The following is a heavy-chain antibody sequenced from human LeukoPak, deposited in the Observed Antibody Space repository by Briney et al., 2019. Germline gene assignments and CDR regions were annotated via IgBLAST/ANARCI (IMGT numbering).Heavy chain of an antibody. Sequence: SVKVSCKASGGTFSSYAISWVRPAPGQGLEWMGRIIPIFGTANYAQKFQGRVTITTDESTSTAYMELSSLRSEDTAVYYCARSPYYYDSSGYYFDYWGQGTLVTVSS. CDR3: ARSPYYYDSSGYYFDY. CDR2: IIPIFGTA. D-gene: IGHD3-22*01. CDR1: GGTFSSYA. V-gene: IGHV1-69*05. J-gene: IGHJ4*02.